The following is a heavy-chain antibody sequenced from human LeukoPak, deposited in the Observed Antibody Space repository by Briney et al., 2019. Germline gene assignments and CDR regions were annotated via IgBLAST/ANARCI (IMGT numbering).Heavy chain of an antibody. Sequence: GESLKMSCKGSGYSFTSYWIGWVRQMPGKGLEWMGIIYPGDSDTRYSPSFQGQVTISADKSISTAYLQWSSLKASDTAMYYCARQTYSGSYYPVFSFDYWGQGTLVTVSS. CDR3: ARQTYSGSYYPVFSFDY. CDR2: IYPGDSDT. CDR1: GYSFTSYW. V-gene: IGHV5-51*01. J-gene: IGHJ4*02. D-gene: IGHD1-26*01.